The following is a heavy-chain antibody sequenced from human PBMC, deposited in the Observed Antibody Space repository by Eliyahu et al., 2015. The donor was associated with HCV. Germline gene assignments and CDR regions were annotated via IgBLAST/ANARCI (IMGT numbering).Heavy chain of an antibody. D-gene: IGHD4-17*01. CDR3: ARVTQTRAVTMTFAMDV. V-gene: IGHV1-69*04. CDR1: GDTFRSYA. Sequence: QVQLVQSGAEVRKPGSSVKVSCKASGDTFRSYAITWVRQXPGKGLEWMGRVIPFLDIVNDAQKFQGRVTIIADTSTSTAYMELSSLRSEDTAVYYCARVTQTRAVTMTFAMDVWGQGTTVTVSS. CDR2: VIPFLDIV. J-gene: IGHJ6*02.